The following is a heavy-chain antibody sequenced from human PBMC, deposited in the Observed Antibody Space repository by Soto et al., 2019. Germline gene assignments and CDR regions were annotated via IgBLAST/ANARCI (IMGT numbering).Heavy chain of an antibody. Sequence: GGSLRLSCAASGFTFYEYGMHWVRQAPGKGLEWVAVIWYDGSNKYYADSVKGRFTISRDNSKNTLSLQMNSLRVEDTAVYYCARWGCSGSNCXSNQRSFDLWGRGSLVTVSS. CDR2: IWYDGSNK. CDR3: ARWGCSGSNCXSNQRSFDL. D-gene: IGHD2-15*01. V-gene: IGHV3-33*01. CDR1: GFTFYEYG. J-gene: IGHJ4*02.